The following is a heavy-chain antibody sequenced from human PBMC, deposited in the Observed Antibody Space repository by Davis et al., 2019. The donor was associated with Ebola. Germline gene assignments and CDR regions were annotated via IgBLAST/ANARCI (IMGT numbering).Heavy chain of an antibody. J-gene: IGHJ5*02. D-gene: IGHD2/OR15-2a*01. CDR3: ARGLMDSAAFRAGWFDP. Sequence: AASVKVSCKASGYTFSVYDFNWVRQAAGQGLEWIGWMNPHTGYTGYAQKFQGRVTMTRNSSINTAYMELRGLRSDDTAVYYCARGLMDSAAFRAGWFDPGGQGTAVTVS. CDR1: GYTFSVYD. V-gene: IGHV1-8*01. CDR2: MNPHTGYT.